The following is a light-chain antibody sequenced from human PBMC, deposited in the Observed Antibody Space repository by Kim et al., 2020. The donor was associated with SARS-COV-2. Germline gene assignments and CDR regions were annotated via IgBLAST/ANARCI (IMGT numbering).Light chain of an antibody. CDR1: RSDVGAYNY. V-gene: IGLV2-14*03. CDR3: NSYTNSASWV. J-gene: IGLJ3*02. CDR2: DVT. Sequence: GQSITISCTGTRSDVGAYNYVSWYQQHPGKAPKLLISDVTNRTSGVSKRFSGSKSGNTASLTISGLQAEDEADYYCNSYTNSASWVFGGGTQLTV.